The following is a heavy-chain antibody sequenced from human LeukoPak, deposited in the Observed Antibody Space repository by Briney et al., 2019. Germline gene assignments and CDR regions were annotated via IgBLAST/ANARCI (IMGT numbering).Heavy chain of an antibody. CDR1: GYTFTSYD. J-gene: IGHJ5*02. CDR3: ARGKYSSSWYDP. V-gene: IGHV1-8*03. Sequence: ASVKVSCKASGYTFTSYDINWVRQATGQGLEWMGWMNPNSGNTGYAQKFQGRVTITRDTSISTAHMELSSLRSEDTAVYYCARGKYSSSWYDPWGQGTLVTVFS. D-gene: IGHD6-13*01. CDR2: MNPNSGNT.